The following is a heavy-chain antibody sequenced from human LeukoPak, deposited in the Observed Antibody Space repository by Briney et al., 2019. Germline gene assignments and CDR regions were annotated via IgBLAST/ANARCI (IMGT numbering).Heavy chain of an antibody. CDR3: ARERWLQFMCAFDI. D-gene: IGHD5-24*01. CDR1: GGTFSSYT. V-gene: IGHV1-69*04. J-gene: IGHJ3*02. Sequence: SVKVSCKASGGTFSSYTISWVRQAPGQGLEWMGRIIPILGIANYAQKFQGRVTITADKSTSTAYMELSSLRSEDTAVYYCARERWLQFMCAFDIWGQGTMVTVSS. CDR2: IIPILGIA.